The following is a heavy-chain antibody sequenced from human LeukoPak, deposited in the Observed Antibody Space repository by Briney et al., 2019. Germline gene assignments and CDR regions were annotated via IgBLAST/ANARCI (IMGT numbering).Heavy chain of an antibody. D-gene: IGHD2-2*02. J-gene: IGHJ4*02. Sequence: SETLSFTCTVSGGSISSYYWSWIRQPPGKGLEWIGYIYTSGSTNYNPSFKSRVTISVDTSKNQFSLKLSSVTAADTAVYYCARHVCSSTSCYTYFDYWGQGTLVTVSS. CDR3: ARHVCSSTSCYTYFDY. CDR1: GGSISSYY. V-gene: IGHV4-4*09. CDR2: IYTSGST.